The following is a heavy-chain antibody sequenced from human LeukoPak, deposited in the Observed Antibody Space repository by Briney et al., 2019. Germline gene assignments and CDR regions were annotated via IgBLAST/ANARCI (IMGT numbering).Heavy chain of an antibody. Sequence: LSLTCAVYGGSFSGYYWSWIRQAPGKGLEWVSYMSNSGSTIHYADSVKGRFTIPRDNTKNSSYLQMNSLRAEDTAVYYCASVLWFGGIFFDYWGQGTLVTVSS. CDR2: MSNSGSTI. CDR1: GGSFSGYY. CDR3: ASVLWFGGIFFDY. J-gene: IGHJ4*02. D-gene: IGHD3-10*01. V-gene: IGHV3-11*01.